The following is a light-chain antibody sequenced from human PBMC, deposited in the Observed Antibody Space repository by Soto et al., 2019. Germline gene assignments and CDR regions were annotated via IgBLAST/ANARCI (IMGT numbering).Light chain of an antibody. Sequence: EIVMTQSPATLSVSPGERATLSCRASHSVSSNLAWYQQKPGQTPKLLIYGASTSATGIPARFSGSGSGTEFTLTISSLQSEDFAVYYCQQYNVWPLTFGGGTKVEFK. CDR3: QQYNVWPLT. V-gene: IGKV3-15*01. CDR2: GAS. J-gene: IGKJ4*01. CDR1: HSVSSN.